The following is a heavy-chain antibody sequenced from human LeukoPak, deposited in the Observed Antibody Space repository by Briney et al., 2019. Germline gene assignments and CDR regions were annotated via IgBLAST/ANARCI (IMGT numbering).Heavy chain of an antibody. CDR3: AREGLNMVRGVIPKEAWGWFDP. CDR1: GGSISSGSYY. D-gene: IGHD3-10*01. Sequence: SETLSLTCTVSGGSISSGSYYWNWIRQPAGKGLGWIGRIYSSGSTNYNPSLKSRVTISVDTSKNQFSLKLNSVTAADTAVYYCAREGLNMVRGVIPKEAWGWFDPWGQGTLVTVSS. J-gene: IGHJ5*02. CDR2: IYSSGST. V-gene: IGHV4-61*02.